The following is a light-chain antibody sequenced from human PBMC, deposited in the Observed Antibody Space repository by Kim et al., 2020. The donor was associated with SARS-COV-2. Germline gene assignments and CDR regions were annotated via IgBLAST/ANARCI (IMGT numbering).Light chain of an antibody. CDR1: TSNIGKNY. V-gene: IGLV1-47*02. CDR2: NNN. CDR3: AVWDDSLDGWV. Sequence: GQRVSISGSGITSNIGKNYVYWYKHFPGTAPKLLIYNNNQRPSGVPDRFSGSKSGTSASLAISGLRSEDEADYYCAVWDDSLDGWVFGGGTQLTVL. J-gene: IGLJ3*02.